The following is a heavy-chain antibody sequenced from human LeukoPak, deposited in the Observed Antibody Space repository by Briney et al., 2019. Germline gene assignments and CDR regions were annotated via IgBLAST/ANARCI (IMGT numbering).Heavy chain of an antibody. D-gene: IGHD2-15*01. CDR2: IYSGGST. V-gene: IGHV3-66*01. Sequence: GGSLRLSCAASGFTFSSNYMSWVGQAPGKGLEWVSVIYSGGSTYYTDSVEGRFTISRDNSKNTLYLQMNSLRAEDTAVYYCAKDGAYCGGSNCYLFDSWGQGTLVTVSS. J-gene: IGHJ4*02. CDR3: AKDGAYCGGSNCYLFDS. CDR1: GFTFSSNY.